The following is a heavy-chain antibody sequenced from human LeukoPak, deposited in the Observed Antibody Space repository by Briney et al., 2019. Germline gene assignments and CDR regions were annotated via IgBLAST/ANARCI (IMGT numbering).Heavy chain of an antibody. D-gene: IGHD5-18*01. Sequence: SGPTLVNPTQTLTLTCSLSGVSLSTSGAGVGWIRQPPGKALEWLALIYWDDDSRYSPSLKSRLTIAKDTSTNQVVLTLTNMDSVDTATYYCAHSQVFSYGSFHDAYDIWGLGMLVPVFS. CDR3: AHSQVFSYGSFHDAYDI. CDR1: GVSLSTSGAG. J-gene: IGHJ3*02. CDR2: IYWDDDS. V-gene: IGHV2-5*02.